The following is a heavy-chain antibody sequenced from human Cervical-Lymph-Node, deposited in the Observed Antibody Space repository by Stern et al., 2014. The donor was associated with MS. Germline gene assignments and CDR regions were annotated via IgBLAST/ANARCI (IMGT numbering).Heavy chain of an antibody. J-gene: IGHJ6*02. CDR1: GYTLSEIS. D-gene: IGHD2-21*02. CDR3: ATHRGRVTYYYGMDV. V-gene: IGHV1-24*01. CDR2: FDHEHGET. Sequence: QLVQSGAEVKKPGTSVKVSCKVCGYTLSEISLHWVRPAPGKGHEWLGSFDHEHGETRYAQKFQGRVTMAEDISTDTAYMDLSSLRSEDTAVYYCATHRGRVTYYYGMDVWGQGTTVTVSS.